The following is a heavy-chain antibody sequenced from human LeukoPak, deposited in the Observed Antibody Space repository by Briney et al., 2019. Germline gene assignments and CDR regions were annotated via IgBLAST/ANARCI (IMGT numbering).Heavy chain of an antibody. CDR1: GGTFSSYA. CDR2: IIPIFGTA. Sequence: SVKVSCKASGGTFSSYAISWVRQAPGQGLEWMGGIIPIFGTANYAQKFQGRVTITTDESTSTAYMELSSLRSEDTAVYYCAVPSGHTYYYYYMDVWGKGTTVTVSS. CDR3: AVPSGHTYYYYYMDV. D-gene: IGHD2-15*01. J-gene: IGHJ6*03. V-gene: IGHV1-69*05.